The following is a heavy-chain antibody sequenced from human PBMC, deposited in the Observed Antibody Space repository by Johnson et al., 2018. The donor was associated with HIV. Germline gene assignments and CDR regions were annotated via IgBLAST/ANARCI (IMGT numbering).Heavy chain of an antibody. J-gene: IGHJ3*02. CDR3: ARTRSGWAHDAFDI. V-gene: IGHV3-9*01. D-gene: IGHD6-19*01. Sequence: VQLVESGGGVVRPGGSLRPSCAASGFTFDDYAMHWVRQAPGKGLEWVSGISWNSGSIGYVDSVKGRFTISRDNAKNSLYLQMNSLRAEDTAVYYCARTRSGWAHDAFDIWGQGTMVTVSS. CDR1: GFTFDDYA. CDR2: ISWNSGSI.